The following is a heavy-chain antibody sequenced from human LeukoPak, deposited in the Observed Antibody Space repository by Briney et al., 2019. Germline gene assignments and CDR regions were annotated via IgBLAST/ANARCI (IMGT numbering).Heavy chain of an antibody. Sequence: SETLSLTCTVSGGSISSGGYYWSWIRQPPGKGLEWIGYIYHSGSTYYNPSLKSRVTISVDRSKNQFSLKLSSVTAADTAVYCCARVGSSSWYYSWGQGTLVTVSS. CDR1: GGSISSGGYY. V-gene: IGHV4-30-2*01. J-gene: IGHJ5*01. CDR3: ARVGSSSWYYS. CDR2: IYHSGST. D-gene: IGHD6-13*01.